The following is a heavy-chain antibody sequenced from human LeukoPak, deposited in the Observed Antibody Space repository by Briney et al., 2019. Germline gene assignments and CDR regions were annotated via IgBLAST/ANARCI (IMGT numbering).Heavy chain of an antibody. CDR3: ARGGGRPWGYCSGGSCDRYAFDI. CDR1: GYTFTRYA. D-gene: IGHD2-15*01. J-gene: IGHJ3*02. CDR2: ISAYNGNT. V-gene: IGHV1-18*01. Sequence: ASVKVSCKAYGYTFTRYAISWVRQAPGQGLEWMGWISAYNGNTNYAQKLQGRVTMTTDTSTSTAYMELRSLRSDDTAVYYCARGGGRPWGYCSGGSCDRYAFDIWGQGTMVTVSS.